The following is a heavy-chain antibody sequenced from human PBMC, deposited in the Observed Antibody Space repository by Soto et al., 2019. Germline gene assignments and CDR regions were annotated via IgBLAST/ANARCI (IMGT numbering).Heavy chain of an antibody. CDR1: GGTFSSYA. CDR2: IIPIFGTA. CDR3: ARGGIAASLPNNWFDP. J-gene: IGHJ5*02. D-gene: IGHD6-13*01. Sequence: QVQLVQSGAEVKKPGSSVKVSCKASGGTFSSYAISWVRQAPGQGLEWMGGIIPIFGTANYAQKFQVRVTITADESTSTAYMELSSLRSEDTAVYYCARGGIAASLPNNWFDPWGQGTLVTVSS. V-gene: IGHV1-69*01.